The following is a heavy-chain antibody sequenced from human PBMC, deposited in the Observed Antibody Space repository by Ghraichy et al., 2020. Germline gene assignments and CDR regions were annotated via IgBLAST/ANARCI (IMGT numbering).Heavy chain of an antibody. CDR3: ARGYFDYWTGYYTAGHLDY. D-gene: IGHD3-3*01. J-gene: IGHJ4*02. CDR2: IYPDDSET. Sequence: GESLNISCKGSGYIFSNYWIGWVRQMPGKGLEWMGVIYPDDSETKYSPSFEGQVIVSADKSASTAYLQWNSLKASDTALYYCARGYFDYWTGYYTAGHLDYWGQGTLVTVSS. CDR1: GYIFSNYW. V-gene: IGHV5-51*01.